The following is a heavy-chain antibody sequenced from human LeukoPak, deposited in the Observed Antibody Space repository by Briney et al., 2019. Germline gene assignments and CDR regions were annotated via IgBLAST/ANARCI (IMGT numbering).Heavy chain of an antibody. CDR2: IYYSGST. J-gene: IGHJ4*02. CDR1: GGSISSYY. V-gene: IGHV4-59*01. D-gene: IGHD6-13*01. CDR3: ARWHSSSWAWDY. Sequence: SETLSLTCTVSGGSISSYYWSWIRLPPGKGLEWIGYIYYSGSTNYNPSLKSRVTISVDTSKNQFSLKLSSVTAADTAVYYCARWHSSSWAWDYWGQGTLVTVSS.